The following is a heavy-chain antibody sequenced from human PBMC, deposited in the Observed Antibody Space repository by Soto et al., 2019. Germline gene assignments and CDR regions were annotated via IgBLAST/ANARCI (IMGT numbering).Heavy chain of an antibody. J-gene: IGHJ6*02. CDR3: ARDTGYYYYGMDV. Sequence: GGSLRLSCAASGFTFISYAMHWVRQAPGKGLEWVAVISYDGSNKYYADFVKGRFTISRDNSKNTLYLQMNSLRAEDTAVYYCARDTGYYYYGMDVWGQGTTVTVSS. CDR1: GFTFISYA. V-gene: IGHV3-30-3*01. CDR2: ISYDGSNK. D-gene: IGHD4-4*01.